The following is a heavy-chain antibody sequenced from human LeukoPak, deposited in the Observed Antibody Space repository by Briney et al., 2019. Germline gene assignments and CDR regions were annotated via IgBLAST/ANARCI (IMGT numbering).Heavy chain of an antibody. D-gene: IGHD3-10*01. Sequence: SETLSLTCAVSGGSISSGGYSWSWIRQPPGKGLEWIGYIYYSGSTNYNPSLKSRVTISVDTSKNQFSLKLSSVTAADTAVYYCARESTHYGVLWFGEFTDWGQGTLVTVSS. CDR3: ARESTHYGVLWFGEFTD. CDR1: GGSISSGGYS. CDR2: IYYSGST. J-gene: IGHJ4*02. V-gene: IGHV4-61*08.